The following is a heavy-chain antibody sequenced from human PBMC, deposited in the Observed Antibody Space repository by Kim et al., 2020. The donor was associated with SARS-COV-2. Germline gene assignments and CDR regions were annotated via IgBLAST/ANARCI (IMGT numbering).Heavy chain of an antibody. J-gene: IGHJ4*02. Sequence: ADSVKGRFTISRDNAKNSLYLQMNSLRAEDTALYYCAKDSDWNSSMLFDYWGQGTLVTVSS. V-gene: IGHV3-9*01. D-gene: IGHD1-7*01. CDR3: AKDSDWNSSMLFDY.